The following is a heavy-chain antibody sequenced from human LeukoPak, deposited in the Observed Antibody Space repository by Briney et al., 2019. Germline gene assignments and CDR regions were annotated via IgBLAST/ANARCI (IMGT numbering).Heavy chain of an antibody. CDR1: GFTFSSYW. J-gene: IGHJ4*02. CDR2: IKQDGSEK. V-gene: IGHV3-7*04. Sequence: GGSLRLSRAASGFTFSSYWMSWVRQAPGKGPEWVANIKQDGSEKYYVDSVKGRFTISRDNAKNSLYLQMNSLRAEDTAVYYCARDLRITMVRGVTGVDYWGQGTLVTVSS. CDR3: ARDLRITMVRGVTGVDY. D-gene: IGHD3-10*01.